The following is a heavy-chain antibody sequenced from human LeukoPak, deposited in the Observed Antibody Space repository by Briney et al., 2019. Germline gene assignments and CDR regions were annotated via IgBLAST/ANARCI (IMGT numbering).Heavy chain of an antibody. CDR3: ARDLVRVDSSSHGAFDI. V-gene: IGHV1-69*06. J-gene: IGHJ3*02. D-gene: IGHD6-13*01. CDR1: GGTFSSYA. Sequence: SVKVSCKASGGTFSSYAISWVRQAPGQGLEWMGGIIPIFGTANYAQKFQGRVTITADKSTSTAYMELSSLRSEDTAVYYCARDLVRVDSSSHGAFDIWGQGTVVTVSS. CDR2: IIPIFGTA.